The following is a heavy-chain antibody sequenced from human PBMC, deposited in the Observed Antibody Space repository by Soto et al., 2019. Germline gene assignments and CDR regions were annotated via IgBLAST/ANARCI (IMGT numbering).Heavy chain of an antibody. D-gene: IGHD3-10*01. CDR3: ARDFTFGKYPFDY. J-gene: IGHJ4*01. Sequence: GGCLRLSCTTSGFTFSEYNMNWVRQAPGKGLEWVSCISGSSTYIYYADSVRGRFTISRDNAKNSLFLQIDNLRAEDTAVYYCARDFTFGKYPFDYWGHGTLVTVSS. CDR1: GFTFSEYN. CDR2: ISGSSTYI. V-gene: IGHV3-21*01.